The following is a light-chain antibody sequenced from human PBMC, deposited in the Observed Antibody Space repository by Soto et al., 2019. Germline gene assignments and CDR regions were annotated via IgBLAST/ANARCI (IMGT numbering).Light chain of an antibody. V-gene: IGKV3-15*01. J-gene: IGKJ5*01. CDR2: SSS. Sequence: EIVMTQSPATLSVSPGERATLSCRASQSVNSNYLAWYQQKPGRAPRLLIYSSSTRATGIPARFTGSGSGTEFTLTISSLQSEDFAVYYCQQYNNWPPITFGQGTRLEIK. CDR1: QSVNSN. CDR3: QQYNNWPPIT.